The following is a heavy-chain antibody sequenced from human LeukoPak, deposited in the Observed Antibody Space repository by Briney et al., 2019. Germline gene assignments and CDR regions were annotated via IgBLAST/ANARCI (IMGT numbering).Heavy chain of an antibody. CDR2: INYSGST. CDR1: GGSISRSSYY. V-gene: IGHV4-39*07. CDR3: ARGRVRFGEFRY. J-gene: IGHJ4*02. D-gene: IGHD3-10*01. Sequence: PSETLSLTCTVSGGSISRSSYYWGWIRQPPGKGLEWIGSINYSGSTYYNPSLKSRVTISIDTSKNQFSLKLSSVTAADTAVYYCARGRVRFGEFRYWGQGTLVTVSS.